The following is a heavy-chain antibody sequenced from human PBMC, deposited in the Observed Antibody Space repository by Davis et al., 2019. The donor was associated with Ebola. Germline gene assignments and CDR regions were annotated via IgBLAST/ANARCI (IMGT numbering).Heavy chain of an antibody. CDR3: AREVDNSNYVNWFDP. CDR1: GYTFTSYY. D-gene: IGHD4-11*01. Sequence: ASVKVSCKASGYTFTSYYMHWVRQATGQGLEWMGWMNPNSGNTGYAQKFQGRVTMTRNTSISTAYMELSSLRSEDTAVYYCAREVDNSNYVNWFDPWGQGTLVTVSS. J-gene: IGHJ5*02. V-gene: IGHV1-8*02. CDR2: MNPNSGNT.